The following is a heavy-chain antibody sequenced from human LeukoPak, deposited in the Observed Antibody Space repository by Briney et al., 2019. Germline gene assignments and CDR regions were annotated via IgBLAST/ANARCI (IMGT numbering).Heavy chain of an antibody. CDR1: GFTFSSYS. J-gene: IGHJ4*02. Sequence: GGSLRLSCAASGFTFSSYSMNWVRQAPGKGLEWVSSISSSSSYIYYADSVKGRFTISRDNAKNSLYLQMNSLRAEDTAVYYCARGSHYYDSSGYPFDYWGQGTLVTVSS. CDR2: ISSSSSYI. CDR3: ARGSHYYDSSGYPFDY. D-gene: IGHD3-22*01. V-gene: IGHV3-21*01.